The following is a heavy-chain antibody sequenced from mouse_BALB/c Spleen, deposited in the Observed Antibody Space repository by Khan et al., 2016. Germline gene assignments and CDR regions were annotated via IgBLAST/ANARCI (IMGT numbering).Heavy chain of an antibody. CDR1: GYTFTTAG. Sequence: QIQLVQSGPELKKPGETVRISCKASGYTFTTAGMQWVQKMPGKGLKWIGWINTHSGVPKYEEDFKGRFAFSLETSASTAYLQISNLKNEDTATYFCARSGNYFDYWGQGTTLTVSS. V-gene: IGHV9-4*02. CDR2: INTHSGVP. J-gene: IGHJ2*01. CDR3: ARSGNYFDY. D-gene: IGHD1-1*02.